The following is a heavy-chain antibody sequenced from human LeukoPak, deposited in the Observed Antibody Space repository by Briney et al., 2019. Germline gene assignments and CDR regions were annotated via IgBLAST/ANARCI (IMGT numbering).Heavy chain of an antibody. CDR1: GGSISSYY. V-gene: IGHV4-59*01. CDR2: IYYSGST. Sequence: SETLSLTCTVSGGSISSYYWSWVRQPPGKGLEWVGYIYYSGSTNYNPSLKSRVTISVYTSKTQFSLKLSSVTAADTAVYYCARGGANLVSYCSEWGQGTLVTVSS. J-gene: IGHJ4*02. D-gene: IGHD5-18*01. CDR3: ARGGANLVSYCSE.